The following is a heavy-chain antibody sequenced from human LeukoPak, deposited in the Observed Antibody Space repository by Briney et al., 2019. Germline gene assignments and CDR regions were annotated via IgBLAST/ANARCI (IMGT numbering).Heavy chain of an antibody. CDR3: ARDSSGWGLDV. D-gene: IGHD6-19*01. Sequence: GGSLRLSCAASGFTFSTYDMHWVRQATGKGLEWVSAIGRAGDAHYPGSVKGRFTISRENAKNSLYLQMNSLRAGDTAVYYCARDSSGWGLDVWGQGTTVTVSS. V-gene: IGHV3-13*04. CDR1: GFTFSTYD. J-gene: IGHJ6*02. CDR2: IGRAGDA.